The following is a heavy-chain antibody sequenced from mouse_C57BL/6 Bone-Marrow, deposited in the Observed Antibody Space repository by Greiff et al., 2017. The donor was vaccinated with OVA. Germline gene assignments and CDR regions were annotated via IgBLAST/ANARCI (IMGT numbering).Heavy chain of an antibody. CDR1: GYTFTSYW. Sequence: VQLQQPGAELVKPGASVKLSCKASGYTFTSYWMHWVKQRPGQGLEWIGMIHPNSGSTNSNEKFKSKATLTVDKSSSTAYMQLSSLTSEDAAVYYCASLDSWCADWGQGTLVTVSA. CDR2: IHPNSGST. CDR3: ASLDSWCAD. J-gene: IGHJ3*01. V-gene: IGHV1-64*01.